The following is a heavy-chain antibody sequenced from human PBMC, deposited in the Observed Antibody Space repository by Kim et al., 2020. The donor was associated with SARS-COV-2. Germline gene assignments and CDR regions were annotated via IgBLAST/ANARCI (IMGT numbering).Heavy chain of an antibody. CDR3: LDY. Sequence: ANIKGDGSEKYFVDAVKGRFTISRDNAKNSLHLQMNRLRAEDTAVYYRLDYWGQGTLVTVSS. J-gene: IGHJ4*02. CDR2: IKGDGSEK. V-gene: IGHV3-7*01.